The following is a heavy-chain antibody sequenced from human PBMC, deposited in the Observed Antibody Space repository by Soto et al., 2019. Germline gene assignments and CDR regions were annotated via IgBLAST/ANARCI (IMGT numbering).Heavy chain of an antibody. V-gene: IGHV3-23*01. CDR2: ISGSGST. Sequence: GGSLRLSCAASGFTFSSYAMSWVRQAPGKGLEWVSAISGSGSTFYADSVKGRFTISRDNSKNTLYLQMNSLRAEDTAVYYCAKEKDYDYVWGSYRYTSDYWGQGTLVTVSS. D-gene: IGHD3-16*02. CDR3: AKEKDYDYVWGSYRYTSDY. J-gene: IGHJ4*02. CDR1: GFTFSSYA.